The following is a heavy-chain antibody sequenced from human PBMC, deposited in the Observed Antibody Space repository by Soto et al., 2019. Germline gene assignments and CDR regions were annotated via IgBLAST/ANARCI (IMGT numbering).Heavy chain of an antibody. CDR1: GFTLSSYD. Sequence: EVQLVESGGGLVQPGGSLRLSCAASGFTLSSYDIHWVRQVTGEGLEWVSGIGSADDTHYADSVRGRFTISRENGENSLYLQMNSLRAGDTAVYYGTRKTGPTGMGVWGQGATVTVSS. J-gene: IGHJ6*02. V-gene: IGHV3-13*01. CDR3: TRKTGPTGMGV. CDR2: IGSADDT. D-gene: IGHD3-9*01.